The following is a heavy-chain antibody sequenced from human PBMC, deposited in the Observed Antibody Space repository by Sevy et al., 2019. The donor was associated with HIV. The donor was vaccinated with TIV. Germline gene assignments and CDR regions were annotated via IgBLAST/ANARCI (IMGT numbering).Heavy chain of an antibody. CDR1: GFTFSTYA. J-gene: IGHJ6*02. CDR3: ARKYHDTSGYPRYSMDV. Sequence: GGSLRLSCAASGFTFSTYAMYWVRQAPGKGLEYVSAISGGGANTCYGPSFKGRFTVSGDNAKNTLYLQRGSLRAEDMAVYFCARKYHDTSGYPRYSMDVWGQGTTVTVSS. D-gene: IGHD3-22*01. CDR2: ISGGGANT. V-gene: IGHV3-64*01.